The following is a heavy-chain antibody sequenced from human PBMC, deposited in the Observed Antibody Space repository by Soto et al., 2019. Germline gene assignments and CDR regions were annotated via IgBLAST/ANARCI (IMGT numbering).Heavy chain of an antibody. CDR3: ARHRAQVYYGSGSYQDAFDI. Sequence: PSETLSLTCTVSGGSISSSSYYWGWIRQPSGKGLEWIGSIYYSGSTYYNPSLKSRVTISVDTSKNQFSLKLSSVTAADTAVYYYARHRAQVYYGSGSYQDAFDIWGQGTMVTISS. V-gene: IGHV4-39*01. D-gene: IGHD3-10*01. CDR1: GGSISSSSYY. CDR2: IYYSGST. J-gene: IGHJ3*02.